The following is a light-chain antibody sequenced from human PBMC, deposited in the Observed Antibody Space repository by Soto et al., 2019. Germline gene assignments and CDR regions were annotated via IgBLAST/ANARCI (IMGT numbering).Light chain of an antibody. V-gene: IGKV3-20*01. Sequence: EIVWTQSPGTLSLSPGERATLSCRASQSVSSSYLAWYQQKPGQAPRLLIFDASSRATGISDRFSGSGAGTDFTLTISRLGPEDFAVYYCQQCGRSPLTFAQGTKVEVK. CDR3: QQCGRSPLT. J-gene: IGKJ1*01. CDR1: QSVSSSY. CDR2: DAS.